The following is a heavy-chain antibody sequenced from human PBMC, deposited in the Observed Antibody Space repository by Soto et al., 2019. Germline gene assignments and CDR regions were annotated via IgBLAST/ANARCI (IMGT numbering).Heavy chain of an antibody. CDR3: ARDHLSYSGYDFLEWFDP. CDR1: GYTFTSYG. Sequence: SVKVSCKASGYTFTSYGISWVRQAPGQGLEWMGWISAYNGNTNYAQKLQGRVTMTTDTSTSTAYMELRSLRSDDTAVYYCARDHLSYSGYDFLEWFDPWGQGTLVTVSS. CDR2: ISAYNGNT. D-gene: IGHD5-12*01. J-gene: IGHJ5*02. V-gene: IGHV1-18*01.